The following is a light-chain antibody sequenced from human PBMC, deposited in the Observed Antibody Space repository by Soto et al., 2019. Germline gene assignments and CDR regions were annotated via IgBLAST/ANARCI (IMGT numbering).Light chain of an antibody. CDR1: QTVSSNF. CDR2: GAS. Sequence: EKGLAQSPDTLSFSPGERATLSCRASQTVSSNFLAWYQQRPGQAPRLLIYGASSRATGIPDRFSGSGSGTDFTLTISRLEPEDLAVYYCQQYGSSPETFGQGTKVDIK. V-gene: IGKV3-20*01. CDR3: QQYGSSPET. J-gene: IGKJ1*01.